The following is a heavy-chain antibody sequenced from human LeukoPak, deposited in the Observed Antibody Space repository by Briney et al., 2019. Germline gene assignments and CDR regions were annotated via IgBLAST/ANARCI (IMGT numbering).Heavy chain of an antibody. J-gene: IGHJ3*02. D-gene: IGHD3-22*01. CDR2: ISISGSAK. Sequence: GGSLRLSCAAFGFTFMSYSMNWVRQAPGKGLEWVSYISISGSAKYYADSVKGRFTISRDNAKNSLYLQMNSLRAEDTAVYYCVTSYYSDTSGYSQDAFDIWGQGTMVTVPS. CDR1: GFTFMSYS. CDR3: VTSYYSDTSGYSQDAFDI. V-gene: IGHV3-48*01.